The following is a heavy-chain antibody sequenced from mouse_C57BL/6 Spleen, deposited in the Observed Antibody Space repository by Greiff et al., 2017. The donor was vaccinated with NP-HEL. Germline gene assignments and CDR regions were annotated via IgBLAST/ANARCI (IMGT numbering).Heavy chain of an antibody. Sequence: VQLQQSGAELVKPGASVKLSCTASGFNIKDYYMHWVKQRTEQGLEWIGRIDPEDGETKYAPKFQGKATMTADTSSNTAYLQLSSLTSEDTAVYYCAYDGYYEGFAYWGQGTLVTVSA. CDR1: GFNIKDYY. V-gene: IGHV14-2*01. CDR2: IDPEDGET. D-gene: IGHD2-3*01. J-gene: IGHJ3*01. CDR3: AYDGYYEGFAY.